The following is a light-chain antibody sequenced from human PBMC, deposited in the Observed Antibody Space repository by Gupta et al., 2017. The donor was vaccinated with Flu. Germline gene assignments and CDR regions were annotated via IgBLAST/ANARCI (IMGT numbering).Light chain of an antibody. CDR2: DNN. V-gene: IGLV1-51*01. Sequence: QSVLTQPPSVSAAAAPKVTSSCSGSSSNMGNNDVSWYQQLPGTAPKLLIYDNNKRPSGIPDRFSGSKSGTSATLGITGLQTGDEADYYCGTWDSSLSAGVFGGGTKLTVL. CDR3: GTWDSSLSAGV. J-gene: IGLJ3*02. CDR1: SSNMGNND.